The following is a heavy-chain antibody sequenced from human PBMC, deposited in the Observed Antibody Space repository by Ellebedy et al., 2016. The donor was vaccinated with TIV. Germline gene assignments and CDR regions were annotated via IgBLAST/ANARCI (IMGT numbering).Heavy chain of an antibody. Sequence: AASVTVSCKASGDTFSNYAISWARQAPGQGLEWMGGIIPFFATANFAQKFQGRVTITADESTSIAYMELSSLRSEDTAVYFCASGGSYHFDYWGQGTLVTVSS. V-gene: IGHV1-69*13. CDR1: GDTFSNYA. J-gene: IGHJ4*02. CDR3: ASGGSYHFDY. CDR2: IIPFFATA. D-gene: IGHD1-26*01.